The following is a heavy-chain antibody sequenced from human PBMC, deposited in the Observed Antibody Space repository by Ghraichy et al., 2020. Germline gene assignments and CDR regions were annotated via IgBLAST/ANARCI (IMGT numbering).Heavy chain of an antibody. CDR1: GFTFRNYE. J-gene: IGHJ4*02. CDR3: AREENDGSIDY. CDR2: ISEGGGSTI. Sequence: GGSLRLSCAASGFTFRNYEMNWVRQSPGKGLEWISYISEGGGSTIYYADSVQGRFTISRDNGKNSLFLQMNSLRVEDSAVYYCAREENDGSIDYWGQGTLVTVSS. V-gene: IGHV3-48*03. D-gene: IGHD1-1*01.